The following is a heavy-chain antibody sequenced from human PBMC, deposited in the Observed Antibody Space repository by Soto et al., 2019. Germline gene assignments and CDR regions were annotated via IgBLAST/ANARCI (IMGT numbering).Heavy chain of an antibody. CDR1: GLTLRSYA. D-gene: IGHD3-16*01. Sequence: EGQLLQSGGDLVQPGGSLRLSCAGSGLTLRSYAMTWIRQTPEKGLEWVSTISGRSAVPSYTDSVNGRFTVSRDKSKNTLYLQMNSLRPDDTAIYYCAKGGPFTGGFDPWGQGTLVTVSA. CDR3: AKGGPFTGGFDP. J-gene: IGHJ5*02. CDR2: ISGRSAVP. V-gene: IGHV3-23*01.